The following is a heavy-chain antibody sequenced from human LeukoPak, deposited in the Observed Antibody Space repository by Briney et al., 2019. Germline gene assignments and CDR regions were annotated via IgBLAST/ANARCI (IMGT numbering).Heavy chain of an antibody. V-gene: IGHV2-5*01. CDR2: IYWNADK. D-gene: IGHD6-13*01. CDR1: GFSLSTFGVG. Sequence: ESGPTLVKPTQTLTLTCTFSGFSLSTFGVGVGWIRQPPGKAPEWLALIYWNADKRYSPSLKTRLTITKDTSKNQVVLTMTNMDPVDTATYYCAHSNSSSPHDYWGQGTLVTVSS. J-gene: IGHJ4*02. CDR3: AHSNSSSPHDY.